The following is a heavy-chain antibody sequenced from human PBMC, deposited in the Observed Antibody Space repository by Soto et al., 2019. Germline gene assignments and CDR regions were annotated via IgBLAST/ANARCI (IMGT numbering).Heavy chain of an antibody. CDR1: GFNFNKYA. D-gene: IGHD6-19*01. Sequence: EVQLLESGGGLVRPGESLRLSCAASGFNFNKYAMSWVLQAPGEGLEWVSGISCCGGTASYADSVKGRFTIARDDAKNTLYLDMNSLRVEDTAEYYCAKADGKQWLLPHLENWGRGTLVTVS. CDR2: ISCCGGTA. CDR3: AKADGKQWLLPHLEN. V-gene: IGHV3-23*01. J-gene: IGHJ4*02.